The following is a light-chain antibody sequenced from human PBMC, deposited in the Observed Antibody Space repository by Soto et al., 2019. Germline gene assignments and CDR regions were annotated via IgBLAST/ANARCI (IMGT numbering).Light chain of an antibody. CDR1: QSVSSIY. CDR2: GAS. Sequence: EIVLTQSPGTLSLSPGERATLSCRASQSVSSIYLAWYQKKPGQAPRLLIYGASSRATGIPDRFSGSGSGTDFTLTISRLEPEDFAVYYCQQYGSSPPYTFGQGTKLEIK. CDR3: QQYGSSPPYT. V-gene: IGKV3-20*01. J-gene: IGKJ2*01.